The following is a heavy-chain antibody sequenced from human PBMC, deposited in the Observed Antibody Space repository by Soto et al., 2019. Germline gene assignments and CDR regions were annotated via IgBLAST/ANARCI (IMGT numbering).Heavy chain of an antibody. CDR1: GYAFTTYS. CDR2: ISDHNGNT. V-gene: IGHV1-18*01. CDR3: ARGRYGDY. J-gene: IGHJ4*02. Sequence: QVHLVQSGAEVKKPGASVKVSCKGSGYAFTTYSITWVRQAPGQGLEWMGWISDHNGNTNYAQKLQGRVTVTRDTSTSTAYMELRRLRSDDTAVYYCARGRYGDYWGQGALVTVSS. D-gene: IGHD1-1*01.